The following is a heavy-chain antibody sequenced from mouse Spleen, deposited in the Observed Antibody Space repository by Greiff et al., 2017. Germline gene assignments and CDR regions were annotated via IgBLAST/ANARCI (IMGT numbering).Heavy chain of an antibody. Sequence: EVQLQQSGPELVKPGASVKISCKASGYTFTDYYMNWVKQSHGKSLEWIGDINPNNGGTSYNQKFKGKATLTVDKSSSTAYMELRSLTSEDSAVYYCARCDYDGVAYWGQGTLVTVSA. CDR1: GYTFTDYY. CDR2: INPNNGGT. J-gene: IGHJ3*01. D-gene: IGHD2-4*01. CDR3: ARCDYDGVAY. V-gene: IGHV1-26*01.